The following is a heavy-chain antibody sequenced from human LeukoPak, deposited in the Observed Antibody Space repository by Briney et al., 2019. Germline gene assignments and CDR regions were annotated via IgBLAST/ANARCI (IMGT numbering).Heavy chain of an antibody. CDR1: GYTFSNFA. V-gene: IGHV1-18*01. CDR3: ARRGAARAAEYSYSLDV. Sequence: GSVNVSCKAAGYTFSNFAIHWVRQAPGQGLEWVGGINSFNGNKDFAHKLQGRFTITTDTSTNTAYLQMRSLMADDTAVYYCARRGAARAAEYSYSLDVWGEGTPVTVSS. J-gene: IGHJ6*03. CDR2: INSFNGNK. D-gene: IGHD5-18*01.